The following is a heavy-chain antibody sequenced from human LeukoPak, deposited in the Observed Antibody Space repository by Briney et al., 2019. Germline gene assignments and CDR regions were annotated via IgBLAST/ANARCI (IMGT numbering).Heavy chain of an antibody. J-gene: IGHJ4*02. Sequence: GGSLRLSCAASGFSFSAYWMHWVRQAPGKGLIWVSRINNEGTGTDYADSVRGRFTISRVSVENTLYLQMNSLSADDTAMYYCVRYDVDARRFDYWGQGTLVTVSS. CDR2: INNEGTGT. CDR1: GFSFSAYW. CDR3: VRYDVDARRFDY. D-gene: IGHD2-8*01. V-gene: IGHV3-74*01.